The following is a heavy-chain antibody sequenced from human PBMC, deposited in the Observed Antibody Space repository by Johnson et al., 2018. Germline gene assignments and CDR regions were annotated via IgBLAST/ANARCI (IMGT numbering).Heavy chain of an antibody. Sequence: QVQLVQSGGGVVQPGTSLRLSCAASGFSFSGYIMHWVRQVPGKGLAWVAAMSGDGSEKYYVDSVKGRLIISGDNSKNTLYLQMTSLRLDDTAVYYCAKEGGGTRRSHGAFDVWGLGTMVIVSS. D-gene: IGHD3-16*01. V-gene: IGHV3-30*18. CDR1: GFSFSGYI. J-gene: IGHJ3*01. CDR3: AKEGGGTRRSHGAFDV. CDR2: MSGDGSEK.